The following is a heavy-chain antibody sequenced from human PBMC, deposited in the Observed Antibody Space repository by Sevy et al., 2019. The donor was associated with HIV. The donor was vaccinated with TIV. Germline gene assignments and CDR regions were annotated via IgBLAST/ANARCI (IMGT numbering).Heavy chain of an antibody. CDR1: GGTFSSYA. D-gene: IGHD2-15*01. V-gene: IGHV1-69*13. J-gene: IGHJ5*02. CDR2: IIPIFGTA. Sequence: ASVKVSCKASGGTFSSYAISWVRQAPGQGLEWMGGIIPIFGTANYAQKFQGRVTITADESTSTAYMELSSLRSEDTAVYYCARETGYCSGGSCSYWLDPWGQGTLVTVSS. CDR3: ARETGYCSGGSCSYWLDP.